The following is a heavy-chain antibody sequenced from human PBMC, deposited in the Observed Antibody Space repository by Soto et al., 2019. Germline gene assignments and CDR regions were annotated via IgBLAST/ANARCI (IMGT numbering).Heavy chain of an antibody. CDR3: ARGIWGSRKNY. J-gene: IGHJ4*02. Sequence: SETLSLTCAVYGGSFSGHYWSWIRQPPGKGLEWIGEINHSGSTNYNPSLKSRVTISVDTSKNQFSLKLSSVTAADTAVYYCARGIWGSRKNYWGQGTLVTVSS. V-gene: IGHV4-34*01. CDR1: GGSFSGHY. D-gene: IGHD7-27*01. CDR2: INHSGST.